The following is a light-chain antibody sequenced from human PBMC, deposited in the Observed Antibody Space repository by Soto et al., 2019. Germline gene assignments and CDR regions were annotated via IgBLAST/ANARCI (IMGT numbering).Light chain of an antibody. CDR1: SSDVGGYNY. J-gene: IGLJ2*01. CDR2: DVS. Sequence: QSALTQPASVSGSPGQSITISCTGTSSDVGGYNYVSWYQQHPGKAPKLMIYDVSNRPSGVSNRFSGSKSGNTASLTIFGLQAEDEADYYCSSYTSSSRSVVFGGGTKLTVL. CDR3: SSYTSSSRSVV. V-gene: IGLV2-14*01.